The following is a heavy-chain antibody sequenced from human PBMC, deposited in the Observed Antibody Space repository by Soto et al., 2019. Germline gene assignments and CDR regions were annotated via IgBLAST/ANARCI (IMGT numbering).Heavy chain of an antibody. CDR1: GGSFSGYY. Sequence: SETLSLTCAVYGGSFSGYYWSWIRQPPGKGLEWIGEINHSGSTNYNPSLKSRVTISVDTSKNQFSLKLSSVTAADTAVYYCARGREYDSSGYYFDYWGQGTLVTVSS. J-gene: IGHJ4*02. D-gene: IGHD3-22*01. V-gene: IGHV4-34*01. CDR3: ARGREYDSSGYYFDY. CDR2: INHSGST.